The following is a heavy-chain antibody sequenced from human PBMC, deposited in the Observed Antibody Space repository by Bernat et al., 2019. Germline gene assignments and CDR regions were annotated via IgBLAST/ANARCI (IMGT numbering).Heavy chain of an antibody. D-gene: IGHD1-7*01. J-gene: IGHJ4*02. V-gene: IGHV3-23*01. CDR2: ISGNGIDK. Sequence: EVQLMESGGGLVQPGGSLRLSCAASGFTFSNHAMNWVRQAPVRGLEWVSGISGNGIDKCYAESVKGRFTSSRDNSKNTMYLQLNSLRAEDTAVYYCAKSATGTTFGSHYWGQGTLVTVSS. CDR3: AKSATGTTFGSHY. CDR1: GFTFSNHA.